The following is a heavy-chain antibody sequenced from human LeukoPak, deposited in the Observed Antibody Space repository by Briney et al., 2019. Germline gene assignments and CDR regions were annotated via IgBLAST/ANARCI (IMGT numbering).Heavy chain of an antibody. J-gene: IGHJ6*03. D-gene: IGHD3-3*01. Sequence: SETLSLTCTVSGGSISSGSYYWGWIRQPPGKGLEWIGSIYYSGSTYYNPSLKSRVTISVDTSKNQFSLKLSSVTAADTAVYYCASGYGRITIFGVVIDGYMDVWGKGTTVTVSS. CDR3: ASGYGRITIFGVVIDGYMDV. CDR2: IYYSGST. CDR1: GGSISSGSYY. V-gene: IGHV4-39*07.